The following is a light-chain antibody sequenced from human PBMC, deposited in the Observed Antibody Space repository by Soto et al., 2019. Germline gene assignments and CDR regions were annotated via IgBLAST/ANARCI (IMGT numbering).Light chain of an antibody. V-gene: IGLV1-44*01. CDR1: SSNIGSNT. Sequence: QSVLTQPPSASGTPGQRVTISCSGSSSNIGSNTVNWYQQLPGAAPKLLIQSNNQRPSGVPDRFSGSQSGTSASLAISGRQSEEEADYYCSVWDDSLNGYVFGTGTKLTVL. J-gene: IGLJ1*01. CDR2: SNN. CDR3: SVWDDSLNGYV.